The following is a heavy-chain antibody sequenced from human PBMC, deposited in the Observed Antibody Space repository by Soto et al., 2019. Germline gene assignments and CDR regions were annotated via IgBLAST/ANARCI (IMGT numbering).Heavy chain of an antibody. J-gene: IGHJ6*02. Sequence: LSLTCTVSGGSISSGGYYWSWIRQHPGKGLEXIGYIYYSGSTYYNPSLKSRVTISVDTSKNQFSLKLSSVTAADTAVYYCVRGGRYRSGGSCYPSPEYYYYYGMDVWGQGTTVTVSS. CDR3: VRGGRYRSGGSCYPSPEYYYYYGMDV. CDR2: IYYSGST. V-gene: IGHV4-31*03. CDR1: GGSISSGGYY. D-gene: IGHD2-15*01.